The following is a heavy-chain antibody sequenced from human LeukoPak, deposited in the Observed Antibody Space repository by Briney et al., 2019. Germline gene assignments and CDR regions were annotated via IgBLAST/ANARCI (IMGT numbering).Heavy chain of an antibody. Sequence: SETLSLTCTVSGGSISSYYWSWIRQPAGKGLEWIGRIYSTGSTNYNPSLKSRVTMSVDTSKNQFSLRLRSVTAADTAVYYCARDSGLDAFDIWGQGTMVTVSS. CDR1: GGSISSYY. D-gene: IGHD3-10*01. CDR3: ARDSGLDAFDI. V-gene: IGHV4-4*07. J-gene: IGHJ3*02. CDR2: IYSTGST.